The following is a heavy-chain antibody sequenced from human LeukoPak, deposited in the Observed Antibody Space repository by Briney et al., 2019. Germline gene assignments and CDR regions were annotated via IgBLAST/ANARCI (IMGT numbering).Heavy chain of an antibody. V-gene: IGHV4-34*01. CDR1: GGSFSGYY. CDR2: INHSGST. CDR3: ARGRSSGWYRKGYYYMDV. Sequence: SETLSLTCAVYGGSFSGYYWSWIRQPPGKGLEWIGEINHSGSTNYNPSLKSRVTISVDTSKNQFSLKLSSVTAADTAVYYCARGRSSGWYRKGYYYMDVWGKGTTVTVSS. J-gene: IGHJ6*03. D-gene: IGHD6-19*01.